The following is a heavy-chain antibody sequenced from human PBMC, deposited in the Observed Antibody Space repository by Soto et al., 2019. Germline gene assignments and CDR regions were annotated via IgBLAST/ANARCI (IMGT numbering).Heavy chain of an antibody. J-gene: IGHJ5*02. V-gene: IGHV4-59*01. CDR3: ARGRGSGSYLSWFDP. D-gene: IGHD1-26*01. CDR2: IYYSGST. Sequence: SETLSLTCTVSGGSISSYYWGWIRQPPGKGLEWIGSIYYSGSTNYNPSLKSRITISVDTSENQFSLKLSSVTAADTAVYYCARGRGSGSYLSWFDPWGQGTLVTVSS. CDR1: GGSISSYY.